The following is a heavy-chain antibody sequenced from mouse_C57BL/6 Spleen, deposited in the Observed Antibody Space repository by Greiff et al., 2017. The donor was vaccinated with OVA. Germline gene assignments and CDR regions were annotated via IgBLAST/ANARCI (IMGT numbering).Heavy chain of an antibody. CDR2: IDPENGDT. D-gene: IGHD2-14*01. Sequence: EVKLQESGAELVRPGASVKLSCTASGFNIKDDYMHWVKQRPEQGLEWIGWIDPENGDTEYASKFQGKATITADTSSNTAYLQLSSLTSEDTAVYYCTTWGTLYYFDYWGQGTTLTVSS. CDR1: GFNIKDDY. CDR3: TTWGTLYYFDY. V-gene: IGHV14-4*01. J-gene: IGHJ2*01.